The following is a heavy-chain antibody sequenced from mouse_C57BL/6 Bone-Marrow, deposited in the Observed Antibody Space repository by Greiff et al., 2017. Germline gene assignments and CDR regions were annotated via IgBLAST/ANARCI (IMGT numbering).Heavy chain of an antibody. J-gene: IGHJ3*01. CDR2: ISSGSSTI. CDR1: GFTFSDYG. D-gene: IGHD2-3*01. Sequence: DVKLVESGGGLVKPGGSLKLSCAASGFTFSDYGMHWVRQAPEKGLEWVAYISSGSSTIYYADTVKGRFTISRDNAKNTRFLQMTSLRSEDTAMYYCARQGGWLGWFAYWGQGTLVTVSA. V-gene: IGHV5-17*01. CDR3: ARQGGWLGWFAY.